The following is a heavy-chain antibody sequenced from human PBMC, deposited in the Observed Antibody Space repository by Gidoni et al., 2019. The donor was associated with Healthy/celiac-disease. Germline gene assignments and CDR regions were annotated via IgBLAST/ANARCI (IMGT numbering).Heavy chain of an antibody. CDR1: GGSISSGDYY. J-gene: IGHJ4*02. V-gene: IGHV4-30-4*01. Sequence: QVQLQESGPGLVKPSQTLSLTCTVSGGSISSGDYYWSWIRQPPGKGLEWIGYIYYSGSTYYNPSLKSRVTISVDTSKNQFSLKLSSVTAADTAVYYCAREAGLYSGSYYLSPYYFDYWGQGTLVTVSS. D-gene: IGHD1-26*01. CDR2: IYYSGST. CDR3: AREAGLYSGSYYLSPYYFDY.